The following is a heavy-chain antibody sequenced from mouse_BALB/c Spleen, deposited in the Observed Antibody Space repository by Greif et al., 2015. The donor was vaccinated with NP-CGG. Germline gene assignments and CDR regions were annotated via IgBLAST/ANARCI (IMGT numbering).Heavy chain of an antibody. D-gene: IGHD1-1*01. CDR3: ARLGDYARGWFAY. V-gene: IGHV5-9-3*01. CDR2: ISSGGSYT. J-gene: IGHJ3*01. Sequence: EVNVVESGGGLVKPGGSLKLSWAASGFTFSSYAMSWVRQTPEKRLEWVATISSGGSYTYYPDSVKGRFTISRDNAKNTLYLQMSSLRSEDTAMYYCARLGDYARGWFAYWGQGTLVTVSA. CDR1: GFTFSSYA.